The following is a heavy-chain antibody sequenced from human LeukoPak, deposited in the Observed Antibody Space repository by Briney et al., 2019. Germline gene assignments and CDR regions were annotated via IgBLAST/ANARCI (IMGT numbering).Heavy chain of an antibody. CDR3: ARDQYDFWSGYLYYYYGMDV. CDR1: GFTFSSYA. V-gene: IGHV3-30-3*01. J-gene: IGHJ6*02. D-gene: IGHD3-3*01. CDR2: ISYDGSNK. Sequence: GRSLRLSCAASGFTFSSYAMHWVRQAPGKGLEWVAVISYDGSNKYYADSVKGRFTISRDNSENTLYLQMNSLRAEDTAVYYCARDQYDFWSGYLYYYYGMDVWGQGTTVTVSS.